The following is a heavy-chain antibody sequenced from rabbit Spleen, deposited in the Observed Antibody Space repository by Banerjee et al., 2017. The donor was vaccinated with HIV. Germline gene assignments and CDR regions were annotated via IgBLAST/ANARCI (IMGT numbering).Heavy chain of an antibody. CDR1: GFSFNSIFW. Sequence: QEQLVESGGGLVKPGASLTLTCTTSGFSFNSIFWICWVRQAPGKGLEWIGIIYAAKGSTDYASWVNGRFTISSDNAQSTVDLKMTSLTAADTATYFCARAIVPWLGLTRLDLWGPGTLVTV. CDR3: ARAIVPWLGLTRLDL. V-gene: IGHV1S45*01. CDR2: IYAAKGST. D-gene: IGHD4-1*01. J-gene: IGHJ3*01.